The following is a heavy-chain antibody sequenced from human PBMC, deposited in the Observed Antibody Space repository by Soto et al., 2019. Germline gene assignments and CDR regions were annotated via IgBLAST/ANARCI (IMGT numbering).Heavy chain of an antibody. J-gene: IGHJ4*02. CDR3: ARGGYSGYAH. D-gene: IGHD5-12*01. Sequence: QVQLQQWGAGLLKPSETLSLTCAVYGGSFSGYYWSWIRQPPGKGLEWIGEINHSGSTNYNPSLKSRVTISVATSENQFSLMLCSVSAAVTAVYSCARGGYSGYAHWGQGTLVTVSS. V-gene: IGHV4-34*01. CDR2: INHSGST. CDR1: GGSFSGYY.